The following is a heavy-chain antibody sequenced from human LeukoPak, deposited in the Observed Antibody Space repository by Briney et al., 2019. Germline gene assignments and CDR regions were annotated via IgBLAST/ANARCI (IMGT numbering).Heavy chain of an antibody. CDR2: INHSGST. V-gene: IGHV4-34*01. CDR3: ARREYYDFWSDKDWFDP. J-gene: IGHJ5*02. D-gene: IGHD3-3*01. CDR1: GGSFSGYY. Sequence: SETLSLTCAVYGGSFSGYYWSWIRQPPGKGLEWIGEINHSGSTNYNPSLKSRVTISVDKSKNQFSLKLSSVTAADTAVYYCARREYYDFWSDKDWFDPWGQGTLVTVSS.